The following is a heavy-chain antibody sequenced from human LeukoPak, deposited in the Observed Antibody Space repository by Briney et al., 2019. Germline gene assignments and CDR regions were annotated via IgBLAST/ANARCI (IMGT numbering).Heavy chain of an antibody. CDR2: IYYSGST. CDR3: ARRMTTVTTGRFDP. CDR1: GGSTGSGNYY. J-gene: IGHJ5*02. V-gene: IGHV4-39*01. Sequence: SETLSLTCTVSGGSTGSGNYYWGWIRQPPGKGLEWIGSIYYSGSTYYNPSLKSRVTISVDTSKNQFSLKLSSVTAADTAVYYYARRMTTVTTGRFDPWGQGTLVTVSS. D-gene: IGHD4-17*01.